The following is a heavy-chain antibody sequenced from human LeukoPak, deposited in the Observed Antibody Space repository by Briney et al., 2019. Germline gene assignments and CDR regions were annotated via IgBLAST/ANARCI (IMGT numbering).Heavy chain of an antibody. J-gene: IGHJ5*02. Sequence: SETLSLTCAVYGGSFSGYYWSWIRQPPGKGLEWIGEINHSGSTNYNPSLKSRVTISVDTSKTQFSLKLSSVTAADTAVYYCARRSYQTYYYGSGSRNWFDPWGQGTLVTVSS. V-gene: IGHV4-34*01. D-gene: IGHD3-10*01. CDR3: ARRSYQTYYYGSGSRNWFDP. CDR2: INHSGST. CDR1: GGSFSGYY.